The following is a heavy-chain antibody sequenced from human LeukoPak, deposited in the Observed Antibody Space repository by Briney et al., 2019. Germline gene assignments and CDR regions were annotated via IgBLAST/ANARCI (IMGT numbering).Heavy chain of an antibody. Sequence: GGSLRLSCAASGFTFSSYSMNWVRQAPGKGLEWVSSISSSSSYIYYADSVKGRFTISRDNAKNSLYLQMNSLRAEDTAVYYCARNWNPRENYFDYWGQGTLVTVSS. CDR1: GFTFSSYS. CDR2: ISSSSSYI. J-gene: IGHJ4*02. V-gene: IGHV3-21*01. D-gene: IGHD1-1*01. CDR3: ARNWNPRENYFDY.